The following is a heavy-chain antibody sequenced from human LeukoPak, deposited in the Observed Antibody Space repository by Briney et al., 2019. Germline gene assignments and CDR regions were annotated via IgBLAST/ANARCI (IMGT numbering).Heavy chain of an antibody. CDR2: ISYDGSNK. D-gene: IGHD4-17*01. CDR1: GFTFSSYW. Sequence: GGSLRLSCAASGFTFSSYWMHWVRQAPGKGLEWVAVISYDGSNKYYADSVKGRFTISRDNSKNTLYLQMNSLRAEDTAVYYCAPGGDYTFFDYWGQGTLVTVSS. CDR3: APGGDYTFFDY. V-gene: IGHV3-30*03. J-gene: IGHJ4*02.